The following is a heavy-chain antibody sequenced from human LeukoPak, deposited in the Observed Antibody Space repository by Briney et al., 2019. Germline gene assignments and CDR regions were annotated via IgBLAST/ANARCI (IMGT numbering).Heavy chain of an antibody. CDR1: GFTFSSYS. J-gene: IGHJ4*02. CDR3: AKPYYYDSSGYSPPFDY. V-gene: IGHV3-21*04. D-gene: IGHD3-22*01. CDR2: ISSSSSYI. Sequence: GGSLRLSCAASGFTFSSYSMNWVRQAPGKGLEWVSSISSSSSYIYYADSVKGRFTISRDNSKNTLYLQMNSLRAEDTAVYYCAKPYYYDSSGYSPPFDYWGQGTLVTVSS.